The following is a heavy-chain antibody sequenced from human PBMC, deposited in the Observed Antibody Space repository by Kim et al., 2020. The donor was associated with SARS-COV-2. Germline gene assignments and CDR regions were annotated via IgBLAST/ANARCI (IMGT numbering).Heavy chain of an antibody. CDR2: SNTNTGNP. J-gene: IGHJ6*02. V-gene: IGHV7-4-1*02. D-gene: IGHD6-6*01. Sequence: ASVKVSCKASGYTFTSCAMNWVRQAPGQGLEWMGWSNTNTGNPTYAQGFTGRFVFSLDTSVSTAYLQISSLKAEDTAVYYCARDPHSSSLYYYYYGMDVWGQGTTVTVSS. CDR3: ARDPHSSSLYYYYYGMDV. CDR1: GYTFTSCA.